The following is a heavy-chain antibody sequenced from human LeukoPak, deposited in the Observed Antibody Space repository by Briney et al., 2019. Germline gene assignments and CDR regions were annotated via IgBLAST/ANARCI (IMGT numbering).Heavy chain of an antibody. V-gene: IGHV3-23*01. D-gene: IGHD6-19*01. CDR1: GFTVSSNY. CDR3: AKGSRWLVPDAAFDI. Sequence: GGSLRLSCAASGFTVSSNYMSWVRQAPGKGLEWVSAISGSGGSTYYADSVKGRFTISRDNSKNTLYLQMNSLRAEDTAVYYCAKGSRWLVPDAAFDIWGQGTMVTVSS. J-gene: IGHJ3*02. CDR2: ISGSGGST.